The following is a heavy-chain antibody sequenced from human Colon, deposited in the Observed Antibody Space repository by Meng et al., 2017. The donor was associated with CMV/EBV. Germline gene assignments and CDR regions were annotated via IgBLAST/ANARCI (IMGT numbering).Heavy chain of an antibody. V-gene: IGHV4-59*01. CDR3: AGVYAIRWFDP. CDR2: TFHTGST. D-gene: IGHD2-8*01. CDR1: GGAITDYY. Sequence: SETLSLTCTVSGGAITDYYWNWIRQTPGKGLEWIGYTFHTGSTNYNPSLKSRVTISVDTSKNQFSLKLSSVTAADTAVYYCAGVYAIRWFDPWGQGTLVTVSS. J-gene: IGHJ5*02.